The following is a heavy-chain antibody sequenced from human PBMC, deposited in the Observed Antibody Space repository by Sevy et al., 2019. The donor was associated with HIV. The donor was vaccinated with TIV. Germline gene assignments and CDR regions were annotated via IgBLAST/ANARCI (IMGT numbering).Heavy chain of an antibody. Sequence: SETLSLTCAVYGGSFSGYYWSWIRQPPGKGLEWIGEINHSGSTNYNPSLKSRVTISVDTSKNQFSLKLSSVTAADTAVYYCARVVSGSYYDLDYWGQGTLVTVSS. CDR1: GGSFSGYY. V-gene: IGHV4-34*01. CDR3: ARVVSGSYYDLDY. D-gene: IGHD1-26*01. CDR2: INHSGST. J-gene: IGHJ4*02.